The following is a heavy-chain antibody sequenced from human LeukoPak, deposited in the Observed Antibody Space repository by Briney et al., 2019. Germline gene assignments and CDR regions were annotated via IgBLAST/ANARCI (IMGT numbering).Heavy chain of an antibody. CDR1: GGTFSGYY. J-gene: IGHJ4*02. V-gene: IGHV4-34*01. CDR2: INHSGNT. Sequence: SETLSLTCAVYGGTFSGYYWSWIRQPPGKGLEWIGEINHSGNTNYNPSLKSRVTISIDTSKNQFSLKLSSVTAADTAIYYCARPFLRFSSGWHFDYWGQGILVTVSS. CDR3: ARPFLRFSSGWHFDY. D-gene: IGHD6-19*01.